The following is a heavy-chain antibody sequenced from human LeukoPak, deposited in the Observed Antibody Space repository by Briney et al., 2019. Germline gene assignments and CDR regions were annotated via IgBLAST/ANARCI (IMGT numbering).Heavy chain of an antibody. V-gene: IGHV3-74*01. CDR3: ACLTVTTFPIDY. CDR1: GFTFSSYW. CDR2: INSDGSST. Sequence: GGSLRLSCAASGFTFSSYWMHWVRQAPGKGLVWVSRINSDGSSTSYADSVKGRFTISRDNAKNTLYLHMNSLRAEDTAVYYCACLTVTTFPIDYWGQGTLVTVSS. D-gene: IGHD4-17*01. J-gene: IGHJ4*02.